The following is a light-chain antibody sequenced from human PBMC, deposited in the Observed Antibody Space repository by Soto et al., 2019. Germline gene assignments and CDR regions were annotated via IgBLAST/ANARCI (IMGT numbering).Light chain of an antibody. CDR3: CSYAGTNTFV. CDR2: EGN. Sequence: QSALTQPASVSGSPGQSITISCTGTSSDVGRYTLVSWYQQHPGKAPKLMIYEGNKRPSGVSNRFSGSKSANTASLTISGLQTEDEADYYCCSYAGTNTFVFGTGTKLTVL. J-gene: IGLJ1*01. V-gene: IGLV2-23*01. CDR1: SSDVGRYTL.